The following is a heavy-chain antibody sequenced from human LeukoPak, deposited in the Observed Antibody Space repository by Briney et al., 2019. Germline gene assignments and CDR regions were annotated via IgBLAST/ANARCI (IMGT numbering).Heavy chain of an antibody. CDR2: ISYDGSNK. CDR1: GLTFSSYA. V-gene: IGHV3-30*04. CDR3: ARVRGYSYGYTDY. J-gene: IGHJ4*02. Sequence: GGSLRLSCAASGLTFSSYAMHWVRQAPGKGLEWVAVISYDGSNKYYADSVKGRFTISRDNSKNTLYLQMNSLRAEDTAVYYCARVRGYSYGYTDYWGQGTLVTVSS. D-gene: IGHD5-18*01.